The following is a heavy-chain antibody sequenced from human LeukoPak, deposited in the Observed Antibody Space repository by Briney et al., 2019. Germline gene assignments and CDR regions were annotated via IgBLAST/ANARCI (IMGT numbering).Heavy chain of an antibody. D-gene: IGHD3-22*01. CDR1: GGSTRSYY. V-gene: IGHV4-59*01. CDR2: IYYSGTT. CDR3: ARVARPDTSGYYHFDY. J-gene: IGHJ4*02. Sequence: SETLSLTCTVSGGSTRSYYWSWIRQPPGKGLEWIGFIYYSGTTNYNPSLQSRVTISVDTSKNQFSLKLTSVTAADTAVYYCARVARPDTSGYYHFDYWGQGTLVTVSS.